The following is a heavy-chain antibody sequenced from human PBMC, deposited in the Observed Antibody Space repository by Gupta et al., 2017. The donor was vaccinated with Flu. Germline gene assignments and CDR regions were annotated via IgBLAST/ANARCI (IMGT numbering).Heavy chain of an antibody. D-gene: IGHD6-19*01. CDR1: RFTFSDYY. V-gene: IGHV3-11*01. Sequence: QVQLVESGGGLVKPGGSLRLSCAASRFTFSDYYMSWIRQAPGKGLEWLSYISSNGRNKFYADSVKGRFTISRDNAKKTLYLQMNSLTAEDTAVYYCARDGRRSGWLNDLYYYGMDVWGQGTTVTVSS. CDR3: ARDGRRSGWLNDLYYYGMDV. CDR2: ISSNGRNK. J-gene: IGHJ6*02.